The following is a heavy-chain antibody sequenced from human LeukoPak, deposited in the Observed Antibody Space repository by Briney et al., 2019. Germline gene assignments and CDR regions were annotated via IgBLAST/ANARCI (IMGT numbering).Heavy chain of an antibody. CDR1: GGSISSYY. CDR2: IYYSGST. V-gene: IGHV4-59*01. CDR3: ARDVNYYYMDV. Sequence: PSETLSLNCTVSGGSISSYYWSWIRQPPGKGLEWIGYIYYSGSTNYNPSLKSRVTISVDTSKNQFSLKLSSVTAADTAVYYCARDVNYYYMDVWGKGTTVTVSS. J-gene: IGHJ6*03.